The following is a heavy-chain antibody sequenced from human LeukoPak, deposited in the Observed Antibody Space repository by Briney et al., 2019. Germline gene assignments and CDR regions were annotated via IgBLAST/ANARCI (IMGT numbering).Heavy chain of an antibody. CDR1: GFTFSNAW. D-gene: IGHD4-11*01. Sequence: GGSLRLYCAASGFTFSNAWMSWVRQAPGKGLEWVGRIKRKSDGGATDYAAPVKGRFTISRDDSKNTLYLQMNSLKTEDTALYYCTKEDYGNYVSPHWGQGTLVTVSS. J-gene: IGHJ4*02. CDR2: IKRKSDGGAT. V-gene: IGHV3-15*01. CDR3: TKEDYGNYVSPH.